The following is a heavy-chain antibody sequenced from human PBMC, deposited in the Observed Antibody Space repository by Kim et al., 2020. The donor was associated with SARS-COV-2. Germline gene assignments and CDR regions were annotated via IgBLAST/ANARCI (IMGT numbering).Heavy chain of an antibody. J-gene: IGHJ6*02. CDR2: IYSGGST. D-gene: IGHD5-12*01. CDR1: GFTVSSNY. V-gene: IGHV3-53*04. Sequence: GGSLRLSCAASGFTVSSNYMSWVRQAPGKGLEWVSVIYSGGSTYYADSVKGRFTISRHNSKNTLYLQMNSLRAEDTAVYYCARETHRYSGYGDYYYGMDVWGQGTTVTDSS. CDR3: ARETHRYSGYGDYYYGMDV.